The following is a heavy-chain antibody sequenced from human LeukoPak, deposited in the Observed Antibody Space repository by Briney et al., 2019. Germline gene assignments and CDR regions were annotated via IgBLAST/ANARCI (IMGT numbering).Heavy chain of an antibody. J-gene: IGHJ4*02. CDR3: ARGWGAITVAGTTDY. CDR1: GYTLTGYY. Sequence: ASVTVSCMASGYTLTGYYIHWVRQAPGQGREWMGWINPNSGGTNYAQEFQGRVTMTRDTSISTAYMELSRLRSDDTAVYYCARGWGAITVAGTTDYWGQGTLVTVSS. CDR2: INPNSGGT. V-gene: IGHV1-2*02. D-gene: IGHD6-19*01.